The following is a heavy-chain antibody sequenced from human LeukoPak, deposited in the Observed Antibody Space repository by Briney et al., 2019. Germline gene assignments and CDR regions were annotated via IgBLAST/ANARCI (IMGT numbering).Heavy chain of an antibody. CDR1: GYTFTSYY. CDR2: INPSGGST. CDR3: AGDGPLDAFDI. V-gene: IGHV1-46*01. Sequence: ASVKVSCKASGYTFTSYYMHWVRQAPGQGLEWMGIINPSGGSTSYAQKFQGRVTMTRDTSTSTVYMELSSLRSEDTAVYYCAGDGPLDAFDIWGQGTMVTVSS. J-gene: IGHJ3*02.